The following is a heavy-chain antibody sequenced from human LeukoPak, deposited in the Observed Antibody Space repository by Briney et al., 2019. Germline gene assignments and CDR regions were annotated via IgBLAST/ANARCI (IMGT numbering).Heavy chain of an antibody. CDR3: ARVSNPLWWALSPNSFDY. CDR1: GFIFSSHG. V-gene: IGHV3-30*04. CDR2: ISYDGSNK. J-gene: IGHJ4*02. Sequence: PGGSLRLSCATSGFIFSSHGIHWARQPPGKGLEWVAVISYDGSNKYYADSVKGRFTISRDNSKNTLYLQMNSLRAEDTAVYYCARVSNPLWWALSPNSFDYWGQGTLVTVSS. D-gene: IGHD4/OR15-4a*01.